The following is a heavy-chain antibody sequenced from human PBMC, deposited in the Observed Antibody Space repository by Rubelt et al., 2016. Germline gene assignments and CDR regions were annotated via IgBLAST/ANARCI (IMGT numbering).Heavy chain of an antibody. V-gene: IGHV1-8*01. CDR1: GYTFGTYD. Sequence: QVQLVQSGAEVKMPGASVKVSCKASGYTFGTYDINWVRQATGQGLEWMGWMRPIGGYIGYAQKFQGRVTMTRNTSISTAYMELSGLRPDDTAVYYGASGIDAGVDYWGQGTVITVSS. J-gene: IGHJ4*02. CDR2: MRPIGGYI. D-gene: IGHD2-15*01. CDR3: ASGIDAGVDY.